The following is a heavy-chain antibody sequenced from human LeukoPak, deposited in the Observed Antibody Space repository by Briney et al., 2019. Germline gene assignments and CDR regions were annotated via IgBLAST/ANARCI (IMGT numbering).Heavy chain of an antibody. J-gene: IGHJ4*02. CDR1: GYTFTSYA. CDR3: ARVPLRYFDWSFFDY. V-gene: IGHV7-4-1*02. Sequence: ASVKVSCKASGYTFTSYAMNWVRQASGQGLEWMGWINTNTGNPTYAQGFTGRFVFSLDTSVSTAYLQISSLKAEDTAVYYCARVPLRYFDWSFFDYWGQGTLVTVSS. CDR2: INTNTGNP. D-gene: IGHD3-9*01.